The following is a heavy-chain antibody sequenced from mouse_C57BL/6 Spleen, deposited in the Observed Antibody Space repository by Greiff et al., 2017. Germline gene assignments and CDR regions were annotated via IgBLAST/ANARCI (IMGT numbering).Heavy chain of an antibody. J-gene: IGHJ3*01. CDR3: ARQGVYYDYDKGFAY. Sequence: DVKLQESGGDLVKPGGSLKLSCAASGFTFSSYGMSWVRQTPDKRLEWVATISSGGSYTYYPDSVKGRFTISRDNAKNTLYLQMSSLKSEDTAMYYCARQGVYYDYDKGFAYWGQGTLVTVSA. D-gene: IGHD2-4*01. CDR1: GFTFSSYG. V-gene: IGHV5-6*02. CDR2: ISSGGSYT.